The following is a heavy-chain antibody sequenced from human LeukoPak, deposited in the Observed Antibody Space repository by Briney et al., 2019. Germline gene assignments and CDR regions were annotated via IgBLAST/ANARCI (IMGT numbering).Heavy chain of an antibody. J-gene: IGHJ6*02. D-gene: IGHD6-13*01. V-gene: IGHV1-18*01. CDR2: ISACSGNT. CDR3: ASSETPGIAAAGTGHYYYYGMDV. CDR1: GYTFTSYG. Sequence: ASVKVSCKASGYTFTSYGISWVRQAPGQGLEWMGWISACSGNTNYAQKLQGRVTMTTDTSTSTAYMELRSLRSDDTAVYYCASSETPGIAAAGTGHYYYYGMDVWGQGTTVTVSS.